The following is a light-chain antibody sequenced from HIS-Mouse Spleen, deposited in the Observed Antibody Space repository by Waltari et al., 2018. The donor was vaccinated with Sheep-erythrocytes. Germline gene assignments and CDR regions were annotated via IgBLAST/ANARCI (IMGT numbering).Light chain of an antibody. CDR1: QGMSSW. CDR2: AAS. Sequence: DIQMTQSPSPVSASLGDGVTITGRAGQGMSSWLAWYQQKPAKAPKVLIYAASSSQSGVPARFSGSRSGTDFSLTISSLQPEDFAPYYCQQANSFPLSFGGGTKVAIK. V-gene: IGKV1-12*01. J-gene: IGKJ4*01. CDR3: QQANSFPLS.